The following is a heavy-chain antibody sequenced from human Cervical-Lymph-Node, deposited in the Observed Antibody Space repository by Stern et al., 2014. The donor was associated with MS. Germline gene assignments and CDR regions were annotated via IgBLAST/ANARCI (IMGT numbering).Heavy chain of an antibody. V-gene: IGHV1-2*02. CDR3: ARDQRGITIFGVVTDYYYLGMDV. CDR2: INPNTDGT. J-gene: IGHJ6*02. D-gene: IGHD3-3*01. CDR1: GYIFTGYS. Sequence: QLVQSGAEVKKPGASVKVSCKTSGYIFTGYSIHWVRQAPGQGLAWMGWINPNTDGTKYAQKFQGRVTMSRNTSISTAYVELSSLTSDDTAVYYCARDQRGITIFGVVTDYYYLGMDVWGQGTTVTVSS.